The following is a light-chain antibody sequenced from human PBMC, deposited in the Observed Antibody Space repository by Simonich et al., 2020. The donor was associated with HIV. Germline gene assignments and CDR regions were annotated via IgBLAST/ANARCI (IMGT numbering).Light chain of an antibody. V-gene: IGKV1-5*03. CDR3: LQDYNYWT. CDR1: QSISRW. CDR2: KAS. J-gene: IGKJ1*01. Sequence: IQLTQSPSSLSASVGDRVTITCRASQSISRWLAWYQQKPGKAPNLLIYKASSLESGVPSRFSGSGSGTDFTLTISSLQPEDFATYYCLQDYNYWTFGQGTKVEIK.